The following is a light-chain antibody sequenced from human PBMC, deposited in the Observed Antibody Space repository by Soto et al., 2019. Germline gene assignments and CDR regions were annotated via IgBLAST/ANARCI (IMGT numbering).Light chain of an antibody. CDR3: QYYGSSPPTT. CDR1: QSVSSSY. Sequence: EIVLTQSPGTLSLSPGERATLSCRASQSVSSSYLAWYQQKPGQAPRLLIYGASSRATGIPDRFSGSGSGTDFTLTISRLEAEDFAVYYCQYYGSSPPTTFGQGTRLEIK. CDR2: GAS. V-gene: IGKV3-20*01. J-gene: IGKJ5*01.